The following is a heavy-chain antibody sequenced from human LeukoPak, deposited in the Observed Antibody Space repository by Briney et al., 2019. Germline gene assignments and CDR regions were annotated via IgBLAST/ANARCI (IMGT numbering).Heavy chain of an antibody. CDR3: ARASDPWLQLT. Sequence: GGSLRLSCSASGFTFSSYAMHWVRQAPGKGLEYVSAISSNGGRTYYADSVKGRFTISRDNSKNTLFLQMSSLRAEDTAVYYCARASDPWLQLTWGQGTLVTVSS. D-gene: IGHD5-24*01. V-gene: IGHV3-64D*09. CDR2: ISSNGGRT. J-gene: IGHJ5*02. CDR1: GFTFSSYA.